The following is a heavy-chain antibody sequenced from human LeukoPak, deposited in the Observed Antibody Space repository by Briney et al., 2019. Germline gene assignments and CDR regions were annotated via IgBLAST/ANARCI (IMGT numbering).Heavy chain of an antibody. CDR2: IKEDGSEK. CDR1: GLTINTHW. D-gene: IGHD6-19*01. V-gene: IGHV3-7*01. J-gene: IGHJ6*02. CDR3: ARTTGYSSGWYYNYYYGMDV. Sequence: GGSLRLSCAGSGLTINTHWMSWVRQAPGKGLEWVAHIKEDGSEKYYVDSVKGRFTISRDNARNSLYLQMNDLRAEDAAVYYCARTTGYSSGWYYNYYYGMDVWGQGTTVTVSS.